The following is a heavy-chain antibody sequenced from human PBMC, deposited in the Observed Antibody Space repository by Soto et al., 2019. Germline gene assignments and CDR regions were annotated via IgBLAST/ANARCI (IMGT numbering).Heavy chain of an antibody. Sequence: SLALTCTICGDCVNIQKDYGTWIRHLPGKGLQWIGYLHFSGSTYYNPSLESRVSISTDTAKTQLSLELTSVTVADTAVYYCARDSYSYGYPSPLTFDRWGQRILVTVSS. V-gene: IGHV4-31*03. CDR1: GDCVNIQKDY. J-gene: IGHJ4*02. CDR2: LHFSGST. D-gene: IGHD5-18*01. CDR3: ARDSYSYGYPSPLTFDR.